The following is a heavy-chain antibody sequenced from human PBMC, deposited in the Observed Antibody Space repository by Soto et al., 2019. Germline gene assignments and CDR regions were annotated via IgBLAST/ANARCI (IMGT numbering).Heavy chain of an antibody. V-gene: IGHV2-5*02. CDR2: IYWDDDK. CDR3: AHRALWFGELLYDWFDP. J-gene: IGHJ5*02. D-gene: IGHD3-10*01. Sequence: QITLKESGPTLVKPTQTLTLTCTFSGFSLSTSGVGVGWIRQPPGKALEWLALIYWDDDKRYSPSLKSRLTITKDTSKNLVVLTMTNMDPVDTATYYCAHRALWFGELLYDWFDPWCQGTLVTVSS. CDR1: GFSLSTSGVG.